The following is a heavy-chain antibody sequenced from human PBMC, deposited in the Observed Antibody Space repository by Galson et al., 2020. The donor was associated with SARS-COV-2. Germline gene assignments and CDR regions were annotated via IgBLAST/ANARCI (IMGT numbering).Heavy chain of an antibody. CDR3: AKDLLANAFDI. CDR2: IWYDGSNK. V-gene: IGHV3-33*06. D-gene: IGHD2-8*02. Sequence: GESLKIPCSAPGFTFSSHGMHWVRQAPGKGPEWVAVIWYDGSNKYYADSVKGRFTISRDNSKNTLYLQMNSLRAEDTAVYYCAKDLLANAFDIWGQGTMVTVSS. J-gene: IGHJ3*02. CDR1: GFTFSSHG.